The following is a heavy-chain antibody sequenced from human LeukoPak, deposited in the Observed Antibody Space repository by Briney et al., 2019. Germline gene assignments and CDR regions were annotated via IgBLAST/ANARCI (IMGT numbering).Heavy chain of an antibody. CDR2: ISSSSDYI. V-gene: IGHV3-21*01. CDR3: ARDEDSSGYCDY. Sequence: GGSLRLSCTASRFTFSSYSMNWVRQAPGKGLEWVSSISSSSDYIYYADSVKGRFTISRDNAKNSLYLQMNSLRAEDTAVYYCARDEDSSGYCDYWGQGTLVTVSS. J-gene: IGHJ4*02. D-gene: IGHD3-22*01. CDR1: RFTFSSYS.